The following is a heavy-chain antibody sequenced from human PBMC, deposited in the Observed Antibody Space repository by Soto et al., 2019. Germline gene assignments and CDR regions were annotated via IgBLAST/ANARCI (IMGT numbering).Heavy chain of an antibody. D-gene: IGHD1-26*01. CDR1: GGTLSSYA. Sequence: GASVKVSCKASGGTLSSYAISWVRQAPGQGLEWMGGIIPIFGTANYAQKFQGRVTITADKSTSTAYMELSSLRSEDTAVYYCDTIPGQWELRGYFDYWGQGTLVTVSS. CDR2: IIPIFGTA. CDR3: DTIPGQWELRGYFDY. V-gene: IGHV1-69*06. J-gene: IGHJ4*02.